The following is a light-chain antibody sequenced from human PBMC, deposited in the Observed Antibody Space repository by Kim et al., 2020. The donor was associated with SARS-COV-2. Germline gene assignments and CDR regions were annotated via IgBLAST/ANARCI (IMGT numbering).Light chain of an antibody. Sequence: EIVLTQSPGTLSLSPGERATLSCRASQSVSGSKLVWYQQKPGQAPRLLIYGASSRATGIPDRFSGSGSGTDFTLTISRLEPEDVAVYYCQQYGSSPRTFGQGTKLAI. CDR2: GAS. CDR1: QSVSGSK. CDR3: QQYGSSPRT. J-gene: IGKJ2*01. V-gene: IGKV3-20*01.